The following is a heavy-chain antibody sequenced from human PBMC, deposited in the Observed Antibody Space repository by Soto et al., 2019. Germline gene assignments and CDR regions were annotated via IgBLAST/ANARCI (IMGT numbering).Heavy chain of an antibody. J-gene: IGHJ4*02. CDR3: AREVGGYCSGGSCYSDYFDY. Sequence: GGSLRLSCAASGFTSSNYAMSWVRQAPGKGLEWVSTISGSGDSTYYADSVKGRFTISRDNAKNSLYLQMNSLRAEDTAVYYCAREVGGYCSGGSCYSDYFDYWGQGTLVTVSS. CDR2: ISGSGDST. V-gene: IGHV3-23*01. CDR1: GFTSSNYA. D-gene: IGHD2-15*01.